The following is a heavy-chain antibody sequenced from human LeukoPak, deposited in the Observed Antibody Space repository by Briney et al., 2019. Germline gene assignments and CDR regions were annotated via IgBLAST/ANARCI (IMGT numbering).Heavy chain of an antibody. CDR2: INTNTGNP. Sequence: ASVTVSCKASGCTFTNNPMHWVRQPPGRGLEWVGWINTNTGNPKYGHGFRGRLVFPLDTSVSTTYLEISSLKAEDTAVYYCARDSDLAMVKLDYWGQGTLVTVSA. CDR3: ARDSDLAMVKLDY. V-gene: IGHV7-4-1*02. CDR1: GCTFTNNP. D-gene: IGHD5-18*01. J-gene: IGHJ4*02.